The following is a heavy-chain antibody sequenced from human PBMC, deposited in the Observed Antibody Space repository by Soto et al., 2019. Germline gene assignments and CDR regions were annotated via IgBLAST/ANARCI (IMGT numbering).Heavy chain of an antibody. CDR3: ARAYSGFDYYFYYYVDG. CDR1: GYTFTSYG. J-gene: IGHJ6*03. V-gene: IGHV1-18*01. D-gene: IGHD5-12*01. CDR2: ISAYNGNT. Sequence: QVQLVQSGAEVKKPGASVKVSCKASGYTFTSYGISWVRQAPGQGLEWMGWISAYNGNTNYAEKLQGSVTMTTDTFTSTAYMELRRLRSDDTAVYYCARAYSGFDYYFYYYVDGWGKGTTVTVSS.